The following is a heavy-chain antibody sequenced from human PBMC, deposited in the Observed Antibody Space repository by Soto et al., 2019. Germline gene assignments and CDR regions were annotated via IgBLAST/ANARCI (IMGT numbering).Heavy chain of an antibody. CDR1: GDRITSYW. CDR3: ASHSAYTPLDG. D-gene: IGHD2-15*01. V-gene: IGHV5-10-1*01. CDR2: IDPSDSYT. Sequence: PGELLTISSQGSGDRITSYWISLVRPLPGKGLEWMGRIDPSDSYTNYSPSFQGHVTISADKSISTAYLQWSSLKASDTAMYYCASHSAYTPLDGWGQGNTVTVS. J-gene: IGHJ6*02.